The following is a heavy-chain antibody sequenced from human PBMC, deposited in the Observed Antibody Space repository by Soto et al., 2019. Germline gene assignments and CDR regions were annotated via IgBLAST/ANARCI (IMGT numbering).Heavy chain of an antibody. CDR2: IYYSGST. CDR3: ARRVYPYCSGGSCYSFWFDP. D-gene: IGHD2-15*01. Sequence: LSLTCTVSGGSISSGDYYWSWIRQPPGKGLEWIGYIYYSGSTYYNPSLKSRVTISVDTSKNQFSLKLSSVTAADTAVYYCARRVYPYCSGGSCYSFWFDPWGQGTLVTVSS. CDR1: GGSISSGDYY. V-gene: IGHV4-30-4*01. J-gene: IGHJ5*02.